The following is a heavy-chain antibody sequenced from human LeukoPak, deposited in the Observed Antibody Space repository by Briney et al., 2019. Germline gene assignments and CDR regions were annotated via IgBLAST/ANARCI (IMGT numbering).Heavy chain of an antibody. V-gene: IGHV3-66*01. CDR2: IYSGGST. D-gene: IGHD2-15*01. J-gene: IGHJ4*02. CDR1: GFTVSNNY. Sequence: PGGSLRLPCAASGFTVSNNYMSWVRQAPGKGLEWVSVIYSGGSTYYADSVKGRFTISRDNSKNTLYLQMNGLRAEDTAVYYCARGEYCSGGSCYMNFDYWGQGTLVTVSS. CDR3: ARGEYCSGGSCYMNFDY.